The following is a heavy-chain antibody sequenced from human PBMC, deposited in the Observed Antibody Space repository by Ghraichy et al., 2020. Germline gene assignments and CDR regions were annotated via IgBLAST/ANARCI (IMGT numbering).Heavy chain of an antibody. J-gene: IGHJ4*02. Sequence: ASVKVSSKVSGYTLTELSMHWVRQAPGKGLEWMGGFDPEDGETIYAQKFQGRVTMTEDTSTDTAYMELSSLRSEDTAVYYCATATYYDSSGYPFFDYWGQGTLVTVSS. CDR3: ATATYYDSSGYPFFDY. CDR1: GYTLTELS. D-gene: IGHD3-22*01. CDR2: FDPEDGET. V-gene: IGHV1-24*01.